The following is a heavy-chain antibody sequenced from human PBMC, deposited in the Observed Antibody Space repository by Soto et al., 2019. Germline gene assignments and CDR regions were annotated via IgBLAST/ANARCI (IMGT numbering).Heavy chain of an antibody. Sequence: QVQLVQSGAEVKKPGASVKVSCKASGYTFTGYYMHWVRQAPGQGLEWMGWINPNSGGTNYAQKFQGWVTMTRDTSISTAYMELSRLRSDDTAVYYCARGRAMVRGRPPPNWFDPWGQGTLVTVSS. D-gene: IGHD3-10*01. CDR3: ARGRAMVRGRPPPNWFDP. CDR1: GYTFTGYY. CDR2: INPNSGGT. V-gene: IGHV1-2*04. J-gene: IGHJ5*02.